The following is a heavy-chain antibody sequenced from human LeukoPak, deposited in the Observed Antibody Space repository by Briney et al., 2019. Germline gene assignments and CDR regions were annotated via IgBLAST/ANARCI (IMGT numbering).Heavy chain of an antibody. Sequence: GASVKVSCKASGGTFSSYAISWVRQAPGQGLEWMGGIIPIFGTANYAQKFQGRVTITTDESTSTAYMELSSLRSEDTAVYYCATSLNYDFWSGYYPNWFDPWGQGTLVTVSS. V-gene: IGHV1-69*05. CDR2: IIPIFGTA. D-gene: IGHD3-3*01. J-gene: IGHJ5*02. CDR1: GGTFSSYA. CDR3: ATSLNYDFWSGYYPNWFDP.